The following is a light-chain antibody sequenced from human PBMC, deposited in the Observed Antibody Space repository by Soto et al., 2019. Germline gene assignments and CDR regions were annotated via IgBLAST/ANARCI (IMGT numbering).Light chain of an antibody. CDR2: GAS. J-gene: IGKJ3*01. V-gene: IGKV3-20*01. Sequence: DIVLTQSPDTLSLTPGERATLSCRASQSVSSNYLAWYQQKPGQAPRLLIYGASTRATGIPDRFSGSGSGTDFTLTISRLEPEDFAVYYCQQYYSYPFTFGPGTKVDIK. CDR1: QSVSSNY. CDR3: QQYYSYPFT.